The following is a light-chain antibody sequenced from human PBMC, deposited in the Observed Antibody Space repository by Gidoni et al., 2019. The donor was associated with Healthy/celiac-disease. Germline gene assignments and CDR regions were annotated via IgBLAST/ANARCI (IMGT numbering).Light chain of an antibody. CDR3: QQRSNWPPTWT. CDR2: DAS. J-gene: IGKJ1*01. CDR1: QSVSSY. Sequence: EIALTQSPATLSLSPGERATLSCRASQSVSSYLAWYQQKPGQAPRLLIYDASTRATGIPARFSGSGSGTDYTLTISSLEPEDFAVYYCQQRSNWPPTWTFXXXTKVEIK. V-gene: IGKV3-11*01.